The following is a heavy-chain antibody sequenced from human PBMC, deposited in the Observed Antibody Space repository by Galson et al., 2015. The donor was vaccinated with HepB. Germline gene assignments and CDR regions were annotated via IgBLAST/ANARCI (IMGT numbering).Heavy chain of an antibody. CDR3: ARMRYYYDSSGYLGDAFDI. V-gene: IGHV2-70*01. D-gene: IGHD3-22*01. J-gene: IGHJ3*02. Sequence: PALVKPTQTLTLTCTFSGFSLSTSGMCVSWIRQPPGKALEWLALIDWDDDKYYSTSLKTRLTISKDTSKNQVVLTMTNMDPVDTATYYCARMRYYYDSSGYLGDAFDIWGQGTMVTVSS. CDR1: GFSLSTSGMC. CDR2: IDWDDDK.